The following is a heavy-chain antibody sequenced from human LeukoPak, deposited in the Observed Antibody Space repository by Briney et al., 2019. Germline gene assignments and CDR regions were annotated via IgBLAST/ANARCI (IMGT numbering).Heavy chain of an antibody. CDR2: ISSSSAYI. CDR1: GFTFSSYT. D-gene: IGHD5-24*01. CDR3: ARDRDGYAYFDY. V-gene: IGHV3-21*01. Sequence: GGSLRLSCAASGFTFSSYTINWVRQTPGKGLEWVSSISSSSAYINYADSVRGRFTISRDNAKNTLYLQMNSLRAEDTAVYYCARDRDGYAYFDYWGQGTLVTVSS. J-gene: IGHJ4*02.